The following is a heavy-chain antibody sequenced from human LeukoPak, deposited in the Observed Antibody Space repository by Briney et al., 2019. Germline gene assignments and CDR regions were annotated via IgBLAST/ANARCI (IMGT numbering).Heavy chain of an antibody. CDR2: IYSGGTT. Sequence: GGSLRLSCAASGFTVSRNYMSWVRQAPGKGLEWVSLIYSGGTTYYADSVKGRFTISRDNSKNTLYLQMSSLRAEDTAVYYCAKGYSYGFDYWGQGTLVTVSS. CDR3: AKGYSYGFDY. D-gene: IGHD5-18*01. V-gene: IGHV3-53*01. CDR1: GFTVSRNY. J-gene: IGHJ4*02.